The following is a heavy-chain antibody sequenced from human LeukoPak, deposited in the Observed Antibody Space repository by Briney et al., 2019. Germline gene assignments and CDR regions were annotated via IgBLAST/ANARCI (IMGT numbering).Heavy chain of an antibody. V-gene: IGHV4-59*08. Sequence: SETLSLTCTVSGGSISSDYWQWIRQPPGKGLEWVGYIYNSGNNHYNSSLKSRVTISIDTSKNQFSLKLASVSAADTAVYYCATRGYWGQGTLVAVSS. D-gene: IGHD3-10*01. CDR2: IYNSGNN. CDR1: GGSISSDY. J-gene: IGHJ4*02. CDR3: ATRGY.